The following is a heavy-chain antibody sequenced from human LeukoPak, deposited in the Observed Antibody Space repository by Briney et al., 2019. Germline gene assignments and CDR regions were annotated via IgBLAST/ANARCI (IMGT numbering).Heavy chain of an antibody. Sequence: GGSLRLSCAASGCTFSNYAMHWVREAPGKGVEYVSAISSKGDSKYYASSVKGRFTIYRDNTKKTLHVKMGRLSAADMAVYYCARAHSSGWYFYFDHWGQRTLVTVSS. CDR1: GCTFSNYA. D-gene: IGHD6-19*01. CDR2: ISSKGDSK. CDR3: ARAHSSGWYFYFDH. J-gene: IGHJ4*02. V-gene: IGHV3-64*01.